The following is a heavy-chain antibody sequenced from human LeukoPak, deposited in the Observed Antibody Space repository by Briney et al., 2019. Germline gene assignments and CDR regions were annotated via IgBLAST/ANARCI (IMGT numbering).Heavy chain of an antibody. D-gene: IGHD6-6*01. CDR3: ARDLYSSSPWGDY. CDR2: ISNRGIII. J-gene: IGHJ4*02. CDR1: GFNFSATY. Sequence: GGSLRLSCAASGFNFSATYMTWIRQAPGKGLEWVSYISNRGIIINYADSVKGRFTISRDDAKNPLYLQMNSLRAEDTAVYYCARDLYSSSPWGDYWGQGTLVTVSS. V-gene: IGHV3-11*04.